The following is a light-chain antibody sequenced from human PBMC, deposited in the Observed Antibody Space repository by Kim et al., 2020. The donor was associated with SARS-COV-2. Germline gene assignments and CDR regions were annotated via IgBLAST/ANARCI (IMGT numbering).Light chain of an antibody. CDR1: QSVRSNY. CDR3: QQYSSSPVT. J-gene: IGKJ1*01. CDR2: GAS. V-gene: IGKV3-20*01. Sequence: PRQSASPAGCTPQSVRSNYLAPYQISPGQAPRHPIYGASSRPTGSPDRFSGSGSGTDFTHTIPRLEPEYFVVYYCQQYSSSPVTLCEGTKV.